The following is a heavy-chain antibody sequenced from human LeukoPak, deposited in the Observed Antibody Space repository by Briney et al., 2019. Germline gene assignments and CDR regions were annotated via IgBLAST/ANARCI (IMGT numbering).Heavy chain of an antibody. CDR1: GGPFSGYY. D-gene: IGHD3-10*01. CDR2: IDHSGST. V-gene: IGHV4-34*01. Sequence: SETLSLTCAVYGGPFSGYYWSWIRHPPGRGLEWIAEIDHSGSTHYNPSLKSRVIISVDMSQHQVSLRLNSLTAADTAVYYCARGYTYYGSGSPPGDVWGNGTSVIVSS. J-gene: IGHJ6*04. CDR3: ARGYTYYGSGSPPGDV.